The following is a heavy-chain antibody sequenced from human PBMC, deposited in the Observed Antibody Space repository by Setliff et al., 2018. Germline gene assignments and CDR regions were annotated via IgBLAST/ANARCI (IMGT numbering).Heavy chain of an antibody. Sequence: SETLSLTCAVYGGSFSYYYWTWIRQPPGKGLEWIGEINHSGSTNYNPSLKSRVTISVDTSKNQFSLSLSSVTAADTAVYYCAGGAFGSRWYVRPWFDPWGQGTLVTVSS. CDR1: GGSFSYYY. D-gene: IGHD6-13*01. CDR3: AGGAFGSRWYVRPWFDP. CDR2: INHSGST. J-gene: IGHJ5*02. V-gene: IGHV4-34*01.